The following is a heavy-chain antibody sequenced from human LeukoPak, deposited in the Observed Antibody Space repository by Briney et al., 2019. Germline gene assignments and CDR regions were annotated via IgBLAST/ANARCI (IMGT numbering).Heavy chain of an antibody. V-gene: IGHV4-59*01. J-gene: IGHJ3*02. CDR3: ARVYYDFWSAPGAFDN. CDR2: IYYSGST. D-gene: IGHD3-3*01. Sequence: SETLPLTCTVSGGSISSYYWGWIRQPPGKGLEWIGYIYYSGSTNYNPSLKSRVTISVDTSKNQFSLKLSSVTAADTAVYYCARVYYDFWSAPGAFDNWGQGTMVTVSS. CDR1: GGSISSYY.